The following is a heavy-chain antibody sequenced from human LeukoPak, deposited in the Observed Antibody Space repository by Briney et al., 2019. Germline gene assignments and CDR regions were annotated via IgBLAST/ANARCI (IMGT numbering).Heavy chain of an antibody. D-gene: IGHD5-12*01. Sequence: GGSLRLSCAASGFTFSSYAMHWVRQAPGKGLEWVAVISYDGSNKYYADSVKGRFTISRDNSKNTLYLQMNSLRAEDTAVYYCARDFLHYRVATIRRFDYWGQGTLVTVSS. CDR1: GFTFSSYA. V-gene: IGHV3-30-3*01. CDR2: ISYDGSNK. J-gene: IGHJ4*02. CDR3: ARDFLHYRVATIRRFDY.